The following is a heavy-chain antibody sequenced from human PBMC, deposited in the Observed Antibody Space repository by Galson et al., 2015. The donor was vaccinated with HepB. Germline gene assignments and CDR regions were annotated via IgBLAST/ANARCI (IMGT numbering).Heavy chain of an antibody. CDR3: AGGPGGYDAFHI. CDR2: MNPYSGGT. J-gene: IGHJ3*02. CDR1: EDTFTDYY. V-gene: IGHV1-2*02. Sequence: SVKVSCKASEDTFTDYYIQWVRQAPGQGLEWMGWMNPYSGGTKYEPKFQGRVTMTRDTSISTAYMELRSLGYDDSAVYFCAGGPGGYDAFHIWGQGTTVTVSS. D-gene: IGHD1-14*01.